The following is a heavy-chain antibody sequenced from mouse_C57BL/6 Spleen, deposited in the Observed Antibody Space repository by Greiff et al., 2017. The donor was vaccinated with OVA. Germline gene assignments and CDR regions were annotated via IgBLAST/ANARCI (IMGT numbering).Heavy chain of an antibody. D-gene: IGHD3-2*02. Sequence: QVQLKQSGAELVRPGASVKLSCKASGYTFTDYYINWVKQRPGQGLEWIARIYPGSGNTYYNEKFKGKATLTAEKSSSTAYMQLSSLTSEDSAVYFCARSDSSGYLLTWFAYWGQGTLVTVSA. J-gene: IGHJ3*01. CDR2: IYPGSGNT. CDR3: ARSDSSGYLLTWFAY. CDR1: GYTFTDYY. V-gene: IGHV1-76*01.